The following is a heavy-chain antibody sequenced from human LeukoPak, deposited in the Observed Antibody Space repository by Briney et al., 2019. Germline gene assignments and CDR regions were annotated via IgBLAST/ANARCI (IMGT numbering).Heavy chain of an antibody. J-gene: IGHJ5*02. CDR1: GFPFSNYT. D-gene: IGHD4-11*01. Sequence: GGSLRLSCATSGFPFSNYTMNWVRQAPGKGLVWVSRINSDGSSTSYADSVKGRFTISRDNSKNTLYLQMNSLRAEDTAVYYCAKAKDSNYVSWFDPWGQGTLVTVSS. CDR2: INSDGSST. V-gene: IGHV3-74*01. CDR3: AKAKDSNYVSWFDP.